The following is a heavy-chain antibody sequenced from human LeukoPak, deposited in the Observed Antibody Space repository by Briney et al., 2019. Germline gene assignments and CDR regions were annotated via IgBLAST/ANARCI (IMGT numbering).Heavy chain of an antibody. CDR1: GFTFSSYS. V-gene: IGHV3-21*01. CDR3: ARDKLRSIRVVDY. D-gene: IGHD3-10*02. J-gene: IGHJ4*02. CDR2: ISSSSSYI. Sequence: GGSLRLSCAASGFTFSSYSMNWVRQAPGKGLEWVSSISSSSSYIYYADSVKGRFTISRDNAKNSLYLQMNSLRAEDTAVYYCARDKLRSIRVVDYWGQGTLVTVSS.